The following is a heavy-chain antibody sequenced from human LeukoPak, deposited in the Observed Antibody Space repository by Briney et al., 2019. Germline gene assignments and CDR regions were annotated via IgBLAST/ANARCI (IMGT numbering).Heavy chain of an antibody. CDR3: AKDWRYSDY. V-gene: IGHV3-30*18. J-gene: IGHJ4*02. CDR2: ISSDGSNK. Sequence: PGRSLGLSCAASGFTFSSYGMHWVRQAPGKGLEWVAVISSDGSNKYYADSVKGRFTTSRDNSKNTLYLQMNSLRAEDTAVYYCAKDWRYSDYWGQGTLVTVSS. D-gene: IGHD3-3*01. CDR1: GFTFSSYG.